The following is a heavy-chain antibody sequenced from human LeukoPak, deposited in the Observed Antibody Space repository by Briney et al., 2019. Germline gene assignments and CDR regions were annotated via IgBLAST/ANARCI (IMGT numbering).Heavy chain of an antibody. CDR2: ISGSGGST. V-gene: IGHV3-23*01. CDR1: GFTFSSYA. CDR3: AKDRRDGYNPYYFDY. Sequence: PGGSLRLSCAASGFTFSSYAMSWVRQAPGKGLEWVSAISGSGGSTYYADSVKGRFTISRDNSKNTLYLQMNSLRAEDTAVYYCAKDRRDGYNPYYFDYWGRGTLVTVSS. D-gene: IGHD5-24*01. J-gene: IGHJ4*02.